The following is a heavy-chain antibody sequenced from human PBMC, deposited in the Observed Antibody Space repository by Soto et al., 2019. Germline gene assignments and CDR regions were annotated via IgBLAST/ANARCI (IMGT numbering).Heavy chain of an antibody. CDR2: VYSSGGT. CDR1: GGSMSSYY. CDR3: ARGQRFSDWFDP. J-gene: IGHJ5*02. D-gene: IGHD3-3*01. Sequence: SETLSLTCTVSGGSMSSYYWTWVRQPAGKGLEWIGRVYSSGGTHYNPSLKSRVTISLDTSKNQFSLRLLSVTDADTAVYYCARGQRFSDWFDPWGQGTLVTVSS. V-gene: IGHV4-4*07.